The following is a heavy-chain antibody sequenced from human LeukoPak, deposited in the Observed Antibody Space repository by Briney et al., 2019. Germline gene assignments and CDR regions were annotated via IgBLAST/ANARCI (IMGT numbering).Heavy chain of an antibody. J-gene: IGHJ6*04. CDR1: GGSVSSGSYY. CDR3: ARDSSDYYCYYGMDV. CDR2: IYYSGST. Sequence: PSETLSLTCTVSGGSVSSGSYYWSWIRQPPGKGLEWIGYIYYSGSTNYNPSLKSRVTISVDTSKNQFSLKLSSVTAADTAVYYCARDSSDYYCYYGMDVWGKGTTVTVSS. V-gene: IGHV4-61*01. D-gene: IGHD2-21*02.